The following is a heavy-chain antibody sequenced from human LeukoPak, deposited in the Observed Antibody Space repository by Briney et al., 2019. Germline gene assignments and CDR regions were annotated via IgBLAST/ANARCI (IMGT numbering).Heavy chain of an antibody. D-gene: IGHD6-13*01. CDR2: IYYSGST. J-gene: IGHJ5*02. CDR1: GGSISSYY. Sequence: SETLSLTCTVSGGSISSYYWSWIRQPPGKGLEWIGYIYYSGSTNYNPSLKSRVTISVDTSKNQFSLKLSSVTAADTAVYYCARDSGYSSSWYGGWFDPWGQGTLVTVSS. CDR3: ARDSGYSSSWYGGWFDP. V-gene: IGHV4-59*12.